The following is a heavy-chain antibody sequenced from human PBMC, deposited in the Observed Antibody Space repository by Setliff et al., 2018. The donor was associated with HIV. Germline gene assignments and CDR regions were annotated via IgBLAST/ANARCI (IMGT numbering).Heavy chain of an antibody. CDR3: ARSPVRYCSSTTCSMFFDY. V-gene: IGHV4-39*01. Sequence: PSETLSLTCTVSGGSTSSSSYYWGWIRQPPGRGMEWIGSIYYSGSTFYNPSLKSRVTISVDTSKNQFSLNLSSVTAANTAVYYCARSPVRYCSSTTCSMFFDYWGQGTLVTVSS. J-gene: IGHJ4*02. CDR2: IYYSGST. CDR1: GGSTSSSSYY. D-gene: IGHD2-2*01.